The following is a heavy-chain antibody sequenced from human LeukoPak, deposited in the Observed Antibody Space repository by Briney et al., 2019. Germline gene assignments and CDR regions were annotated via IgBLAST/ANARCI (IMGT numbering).Heavy chain of an antibody. CDR3: AKGRAQYCSSTSCYAFDY. CDR2: IWYDGSNK. V-gene: IGHV3-33*06. D-gene: IGHD2-2*01. Sequence: GGSLRLSCAASGFTFSSYGVHWVRQAPGKGLEWVAVIWYDGSNKYYADSVKGRFTISRDNSKNTLYLQMNSLRAEDTAVYYCAKGRAQYCSSTSCYAFDYWGQGTLVTVSS. CDR1: GFTFSSYG. J-gene: IGHJ4*02.